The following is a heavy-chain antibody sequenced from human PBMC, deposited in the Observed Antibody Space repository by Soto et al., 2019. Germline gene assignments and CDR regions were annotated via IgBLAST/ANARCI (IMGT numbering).Heavy chain of an antibody. Sequence: PSETLSLTCAVYGGSFSGYYWSWIRQPPGKGLEWIGEINHSGSTNYNPSLKSRVTISLDTSKNQFSLNLNSATAADTAVYYCARSVDPWGQGTLVTVSS. V-gene: IGHV4-34*01. J-gene: IGHJ5*02. CDR1: GGSFSGYY. CDR3: ARSVDP. CDR2: INHSGST.